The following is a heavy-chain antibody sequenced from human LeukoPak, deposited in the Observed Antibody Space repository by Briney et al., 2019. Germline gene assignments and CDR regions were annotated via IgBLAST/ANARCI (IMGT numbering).Heavy chain of an antibody. CDR1: GFTLSSYW. Sequence: GGSLRLSCAASGFTLSSYWMSWVRQAPGKGLEWVANIKYDGSEIDYVDSVKGRFTISRDNAKNSLYLQMNSLRAEDTAVYYCARDIAAPGLFFDYWGQGTLFTVSS. CDR3: ARDIAAPGLFFDY. CDR2: IKYDGSEI. D-gene: IGHD6-13*01. J-gene: IGHJ4*02. V-gene: IGHV3-7*01.